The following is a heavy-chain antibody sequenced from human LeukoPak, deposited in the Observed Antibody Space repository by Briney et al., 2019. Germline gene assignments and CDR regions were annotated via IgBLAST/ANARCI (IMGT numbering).Heavy chain of an antibody. D-gene: IGHD6-13*01. CDR2: VNSDGSTT. CDR1: GFTFSSYW. J-gene: IGHJ4*02. V-gene: IGHV3-74*03. Sequence: GGSLRLSCAAPGFTFSSYWIHWVRQAPGKGLAWVSRVNSDGSTTTYADSVKGRFTISRDNAKNTVYLQMNSLRAEDTGVYYCARTTYTSSRFDFWGQETLVTVSS. CDR3: ARTTYTSSRFDF.